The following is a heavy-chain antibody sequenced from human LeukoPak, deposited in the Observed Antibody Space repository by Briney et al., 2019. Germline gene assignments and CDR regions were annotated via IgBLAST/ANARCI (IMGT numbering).Heavy chain of an antibody. V-gene: IGHV3-53*01. CDR1: GFTVGSDS. CDR2: IYSGGST. CDR3: ARRAGAYSHPYDY. D-gene: IGHD4/OR15-4a*01. J-gene: IGHJ4*02. Sequence: PGGSLRLSCTVSGFTVGSDSMRWVRQAPGKGLEWVSFIYSGGSTHYSDSVKGRFTISRDNSKNTLYLQMNSLRAEDTAVYYCARRAGAYSHPYDYWGQGTLVTVSS.